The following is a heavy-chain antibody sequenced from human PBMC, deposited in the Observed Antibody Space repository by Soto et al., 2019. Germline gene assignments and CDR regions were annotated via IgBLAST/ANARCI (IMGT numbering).Heavy chain of an antibody. CDR2: VYYSGST. V-gene: IGHV4-59*01. Sequence: ETLSLTCTVSGGSISSYYCSWIRQPPGKGLEWIGYVYYSGSTRDNPSLKSRVTISVDTSKNQFSLKLSSVTAADTAVYYCARDKVNIGVDGTHYFYGMDVWGQGTTVTVSS. J-gene: IGHJ6*02. CDR3: ARDKVNIGVDGTHYFYGMDV. D-gene: IGHD6-19*01. CDR1: GGSISSYY.